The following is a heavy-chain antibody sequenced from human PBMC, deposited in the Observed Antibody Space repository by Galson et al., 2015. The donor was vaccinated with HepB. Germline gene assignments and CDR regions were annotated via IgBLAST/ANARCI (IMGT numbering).Heavy chain of an antibody. CDR2: IYYSGST. V-gene: IGHV4-39*07. D-gene: IGHD1-26*01. CDR3: ARDGEQGLHHQFDY. Sequence: ETLSLTCTVSGGSISSSSYYWGWIRQPPGKGLEWIGSIYYSGSTYYNPSLKSRVTISVDTSKNQFSLKLSSVTAADTAVYYCARDGEQGLHHQFDYWGQGTLVTVSS. CDR1: GGSISSSSYY. J-gene: IGHJ4*02.